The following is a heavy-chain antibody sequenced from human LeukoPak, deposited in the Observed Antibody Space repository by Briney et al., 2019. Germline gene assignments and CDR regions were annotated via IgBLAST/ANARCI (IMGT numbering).Heavy chain of an antibody. CDR2: IYPRESP. Sequence: SETLSLTCTVSSGSISSYSWSWMRQPAGKGLEWIGRIYPRESPNYNPSLKSRVIMSVDKSKNQFSLKLRSVTAADTAVYYCAREWHHVFDYWGQGNLVTVSS. CDR3: AREWHHVFDY. V-gene: IGHV4-4*07. D-gene: IGHD5-12*01. CDR1: SGSISSYS. J-gene: IGHJ4*02.